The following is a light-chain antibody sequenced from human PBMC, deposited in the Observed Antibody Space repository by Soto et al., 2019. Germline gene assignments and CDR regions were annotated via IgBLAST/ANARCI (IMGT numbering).Light chain of an antibody. J-gene: IGKJ5*01. CDR1: QSVSSK. CDR2: DTS. Sequence: EIVMTQSPATLSVSPGERAALSCRASQSVSSKLAWYRQRPGQAPRLVIYDTSTRATGVPDRFSGSGSGTDFTLTISRLEPEDFAVYYCQQYGSSLPVTFGQGTRLEIK. CDR3: QQYGSSLPVT. V-gene: IGKV3-20*01.